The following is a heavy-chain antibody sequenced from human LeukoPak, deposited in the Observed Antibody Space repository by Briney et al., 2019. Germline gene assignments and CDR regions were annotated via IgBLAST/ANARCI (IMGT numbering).Heavy chain of an antibody. J-gene: IGHJ6*02. CDR1: GGSISSGGYS. D-gene: IGHD3-3*01. Sequence: SQTLSLTCAVSGGSISSGGYSWSWIRQPPGKGLEWIGYIYHSGSTYYNPSLKSRVTISVDTSKNQFSLKLSSVTAADTAVYYCARHGSSITIFGYYGMDVWGQGTTVTVSS. CDR3: ARHGSSITIFGYYGMDV. V-gene: IGHV4-30-2*01. CDR2: IYHSGST.